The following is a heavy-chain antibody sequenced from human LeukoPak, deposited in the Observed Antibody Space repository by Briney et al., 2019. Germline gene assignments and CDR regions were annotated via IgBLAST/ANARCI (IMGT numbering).Heavy chain of an antibody. J-gene: IGHJ4*02. CDR2: ISDSGTTV. CDR1: GFTFSAYY. Sequence: GGSLRLSCAASGFTFSAYYMTWIRQAPGEGLQWVSYISDSGTTVEYTDSVKGRFTISRDNAKNALYLQMNSLRVEDTGIYYCTRDVGSDFWGQGTLVSVSS. V-gene: IGHV3-11*04. CDR3: TRDVGSDF.